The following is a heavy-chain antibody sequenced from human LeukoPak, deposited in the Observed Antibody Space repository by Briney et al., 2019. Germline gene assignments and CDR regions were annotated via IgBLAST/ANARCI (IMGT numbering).Heavy chain of an antibody. CDR2: ISAYSGNT. D-gene: IGHD2-8*01. CDR1: GYTFTSYG. J-gene: IGHJ4*02. Sequence: ASVKVSCKASGYTFTSYGISWVRQAPGQGLEWMGWISAYSGNTNYAQKLQGRVTMTTDTSTSPAYMELRSLRSDDTAVYYCARVAANGVKVTGIDYWGQGTLVTVSS. V-gene: IGHV1-18*01. CDR3: ARVAANGVKVTGIDY.